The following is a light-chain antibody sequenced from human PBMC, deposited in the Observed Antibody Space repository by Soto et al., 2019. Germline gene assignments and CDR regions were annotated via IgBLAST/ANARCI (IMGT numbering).Light chain of an antibody. CDR2: RNN. V-gene: IGLV1-47*01. CDR1: SSNIGSNY. CDR3: AAWDDSLSVV. J-gene: IGLJ2*01. Sequence: QSVLTQPPSASGTPGQRVTISCSGSSSNIGSNYVYWYQQLPGTAAKLLIYRNNQRPSGVPDRFSGSTSGTSASLAISGLRSEDEADYYCAAWDDSLSVVFGGGTKLTVL.